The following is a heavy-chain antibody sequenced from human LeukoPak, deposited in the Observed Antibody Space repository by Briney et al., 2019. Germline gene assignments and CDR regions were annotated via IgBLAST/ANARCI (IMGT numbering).Heavy chain of an antibody. CDR3: ARDKRDSSGYYYFDY. V-gene: IGHV1-69*04. D-gene: IGHD3-22*01. CDR1: GGTFSSYT. CDR2: IIPILGIA. Sequence: EASVKVSCKASGGTFSSYTISWARQAPGQGLEWMGRIIPILGIANYAQKFQGRVTITADKSTSTAYMELSSLRSEDTAVYYCARDKRDSSGYYYFDYWGQGTLVTVSS. J-gene: IGHJ4*02.